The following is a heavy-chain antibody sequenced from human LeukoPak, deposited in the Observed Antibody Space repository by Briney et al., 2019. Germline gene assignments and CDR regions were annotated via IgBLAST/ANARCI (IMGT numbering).Heavy chain of an antibody. CDR2: ICGDSDYT. V-gene: IGHV3-23*01. D-gene: IGHD4-23*01. CDR1: GFTFSSFA. J-gene: IGHJ5*02. CDR3: TKGPYLTTVASFFDP. Sequence: GGCLRLSCAASGFTFSSFAMSWVRQAPGKGLQWVSSICGDSDYTYHADSVKGRFTISRDNSKNTMYLQMTSLRPDDTALYYCTKGPYLTTVASFFDPWGQGTLVTVSS.